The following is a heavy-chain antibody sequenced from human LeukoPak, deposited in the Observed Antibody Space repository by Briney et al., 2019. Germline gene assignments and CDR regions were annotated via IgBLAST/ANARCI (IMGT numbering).Heavy chain of an antibody. CDR2: ISAYNGNT. J-gene: IGHJ4*02. CDR3: ARDRAARPLNYFDY. D-gene: IGHD6-6*01. Sequence: ASVKVSCKASGYTFTSYGISWVRQAPGQGLEWMGWISAYNGNTNYAQKLQGRVTMTTDTSTSTAYMELRSLRSDDTAVYYYARDRAARPLNYFDYWGQGTLVTVSS. CDR1: GYTFTSYG. V-gene: IGHV1-18*01.